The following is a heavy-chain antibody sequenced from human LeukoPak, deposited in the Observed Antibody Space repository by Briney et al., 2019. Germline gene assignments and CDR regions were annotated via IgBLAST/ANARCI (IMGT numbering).Heavy chain of an antibody. J-gene: IGHJ4*02. V-gene: IGHV3-53*01. Sequence: PGGTLRRSSAASGLTVRTTSRTGVREAPGKGLEWVTALYGGGSMYYADSVKGRFSISRDNSKNTRFLQMNSLRAEDTAEYICAIDPSRGLYYIDHWGQGTLVTVSS. CDR1: GLTVRTTS. CDR2: LYGGGSM. CDR3: AIDPSRGLYYIDH. D-gene: IGHD3-10*01.